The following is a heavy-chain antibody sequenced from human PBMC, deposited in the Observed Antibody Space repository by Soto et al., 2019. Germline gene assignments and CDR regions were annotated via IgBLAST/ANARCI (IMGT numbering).Heavy chain of an antibody. Sequence: ASVKVSCKASGYTLTSHGISWVRQAPGQGLEWMGWISAYNGNTNYAQKPQGRVTMTTDTSTSTAYMELRSLRSDDTAVYYCAREAEGTAMVIDAFDIWGQGTMVTVSS. D-gene: IGHD5-18*01. CDR1: GYTLTSHG. J-gene: IGHJ3*02. V-gene: IGHV1-18*01. CDR3: AREAEGTAMVIDAFDI. CDR2: ISAYNGNT.